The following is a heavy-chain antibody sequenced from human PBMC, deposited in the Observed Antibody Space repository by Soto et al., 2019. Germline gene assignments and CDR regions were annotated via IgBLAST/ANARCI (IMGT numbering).Heavy chain of an antibody. CDR2: LIHGGST. J-gene: IGHJ3*01. CDR1: NSSLGAFH. D-gene: IGHD3-10*02. Sequence: KTSETLSLTCAIYNSSLGAFHWTWIRQPPGKGLEWIGELIHGGSTNYNPSLKSRVTFSLDTSKSQFSLHVMSVTAADTAVYYCARSPLSHDYVRQTWREVGDSFDVWGRGTSVTVSS. V-gene: IGHV4-34*12. CDR3: ARSPLSHDYVRQTWREVGDSFDV.